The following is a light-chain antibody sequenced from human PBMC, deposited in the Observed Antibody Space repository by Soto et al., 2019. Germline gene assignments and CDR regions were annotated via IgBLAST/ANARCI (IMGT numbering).Light chain of an antibody. Sequence: DIQMAQSPSSVSASVGDRVTISCWASQDIGIWLAWFQQKPGQAPKLLIYAASSLQSGVPSRFSGSGSGTDFTLTISSLQPEDFATYYCQQAHSFPLTFGPGTKVDVK. J-gene: IGKJ3*01. CDR3: QQAHSFPLT. CDR1: QDIGIW. CDR2: AAS. V-gene: IGKV1-12*01.